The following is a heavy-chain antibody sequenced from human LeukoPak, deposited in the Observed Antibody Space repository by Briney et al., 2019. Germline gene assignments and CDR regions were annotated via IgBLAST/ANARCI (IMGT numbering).Heavy chain of an antibody. J-gene: IGHJ5*02. CDR2: MNPNSGNT. V-gene: IGHV1-8*03. Sequence: GASVKVSCKASGYTFTSYDINWVRQATGQGLEWMGWMNPNSGNTGYAQKFQGRVTITRNTSISTAYVELSSLRSEDTAVYYCARRPLQSDWFDPWGQGTLVTVSS. CDR3: ARRPLQSDWFDP. CDR1: GYTFTSYD. D-gene: IGHD5-24*01.